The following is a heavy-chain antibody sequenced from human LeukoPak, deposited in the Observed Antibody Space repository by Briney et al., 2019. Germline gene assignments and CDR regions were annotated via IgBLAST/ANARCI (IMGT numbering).Heavy chain of an antibody. CDR1: GYSFTNFW. V-gene: IGHV5-51*01. Sequence: GESLKISCQGSGYSFTNFWIGWVRQMPGKGLEWLGNINPADSYITHSPSFQGRVTFSADTSINTAYLHLTSLEASDTAMYYCARHFSIAWFGYWGQGTLVTVSS. CDR3: ARHFSIAWFGY. J-gene: IGHJ4*02. CDR2: INPADSYI. D-gene: IGHD2-2*01.